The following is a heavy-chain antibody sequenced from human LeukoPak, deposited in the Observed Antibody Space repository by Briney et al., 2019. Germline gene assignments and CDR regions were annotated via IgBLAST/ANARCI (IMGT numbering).Heavy chain of an antibody. J-gene: IGHJ4*02. Sequence: PGGSLRLSCAASGFTFSSYGMHWVRQAPGKGLEWVAFIRYDGSNKYYADSVKGRFTISRDNSKNTLYLQMNSLRAEDTAVYYCAKDWAGREGYDFWRVLHYFDYWGQGTLVTVSS. D-gene: IGHD3-3*01. V-gene: IGHV3-30*02. CDR1: GFTFSSYG. CDR2: IRYDGSNK. CDR3: AKDWAGREGYDFWRVLHYFDY.